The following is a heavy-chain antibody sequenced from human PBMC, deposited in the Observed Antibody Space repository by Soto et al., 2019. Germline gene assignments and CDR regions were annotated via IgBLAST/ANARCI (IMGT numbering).Heavy chain of an antibody. V-gene: IGHV3-11*01. CDR2: ISGSSSNI. D-gene: IGHD6-19*01. J-gene: IGHJ4*02. Sequence: QVQLVESGGALVKTRGSLRLSCVASGFSFSDYYISWVRRAPGKGLEWISYISGSSSNIYYADSVKGRFTISSDNAENSVFLQMNNLRAEDTARYYCAQMTSTGWYDPVFHWGQGTLVTVSS. CDR3: AQMTSTGWYDPVFH. CDR1: GFSFSDYY.